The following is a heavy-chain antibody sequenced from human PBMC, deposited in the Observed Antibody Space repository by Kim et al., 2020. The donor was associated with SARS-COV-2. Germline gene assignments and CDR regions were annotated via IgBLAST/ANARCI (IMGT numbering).Heavy chain of an antibody. D-gene: IGHD3-16*01. CDR1: GFTFSSYG. Sequence: GGSLRLSCAASGFTFSSYGMHWVRQAPGKGLEWVAVIWYDGSNKYYADSVKGRFTISRDNSKNTLYLQMNSLRAEDTAVYYCARGGRGRDLKFDYWGQGTLVTVSS. CDR2: IWYDGSNK. V-gene: IGHV3-33*01. CDR3: ARGGRGRDLKFDY. J-gene: IGHJ4*02.